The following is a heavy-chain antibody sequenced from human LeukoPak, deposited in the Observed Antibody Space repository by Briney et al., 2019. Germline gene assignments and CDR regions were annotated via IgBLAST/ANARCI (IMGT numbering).Heavy chain of an antibody. CDR3: ASSSSGWYALSSFDY. Sequence: GGSLRLSCAASGFTFSSYWMSWVRQAPGKGLEWVANIKQDGSEKYYVDSVKGRFTISRDNAKNSLYLQMNGLRAEDTAVYYCASSSSGWYALSSFDYWGQGTLVTVSS. CDR1: GFTFSSYW. V-gene: IGHV3-7*01. J-gene: IGHJ4*02. CDR2: IKQDGSEK. D-gene: IGHD6-19*01.